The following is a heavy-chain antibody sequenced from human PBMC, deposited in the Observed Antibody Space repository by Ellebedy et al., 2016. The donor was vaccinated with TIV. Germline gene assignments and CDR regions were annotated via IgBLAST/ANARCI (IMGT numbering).Heavy chain of an antibody. J-gene: IGHJ4*02. CDR1: ADSVSGDY. Sequence: SETLSLTCTVSADSVSGDYWTWFRQPPGKGLEWIGYAQKYNPSLASRVTISVDTSKNELPLKLTSVTAADTARYYCARGRVDDSGNRIFDYWGPGILVTVSS. D-gene: IGHD4-11*01. CDR3: ARGRVDDSGNRIFDY. V-gene: IGHV4-59*02. CDR2: AQ.